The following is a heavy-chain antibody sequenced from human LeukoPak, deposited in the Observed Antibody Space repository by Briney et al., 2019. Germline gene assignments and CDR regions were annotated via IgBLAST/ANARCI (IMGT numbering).Heavy chain of an antibody. CDR1: GFTFRSYW. D-gene: IGHD6-13*01. J-gene: IGHJ4*02. Sequence: GGSLRLSCAASGFTFRSYWMSWVRRAPGKGLEWVANIKQDGSGENYVDSVRGRFTISRDNAKNSLYLQMNSLRAEDTAVYYCARAGIAAVFDYWGQGSLVTVSS. CDR3: ARAGIAAVFDY. V-gene: IGHV3-7*05. CDR2: IKQDGSGE.